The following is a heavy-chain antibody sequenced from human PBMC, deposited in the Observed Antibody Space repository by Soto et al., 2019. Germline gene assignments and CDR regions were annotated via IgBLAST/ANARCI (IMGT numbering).Heavy chain of an antibody. Sequence: GGSLRLSCTASGFTFSSYAMHWVRQAPGKGLEWVAVISYDGSSKYYADSVKGRFTTSRDNSKNTLYLQMNSLRAEDTAVYYCAREISGYDSSGYYYYGMDVWGQGTTVTVSS. CDR2: ISYDGSSK. CDR3: AREISGYDSSGYYYYGMDV. V-gene: IGHV3-30-3*01. CDR1: GFTFSSYA. J-gene: IGHJ6*02. D-gene: IGHD3-22*01.